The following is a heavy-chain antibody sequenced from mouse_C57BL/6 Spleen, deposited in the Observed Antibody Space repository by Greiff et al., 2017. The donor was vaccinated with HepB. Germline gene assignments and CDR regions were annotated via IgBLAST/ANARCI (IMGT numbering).Heavy chain of an antibody. Sequence: QVQLKQPGAELVRPGSSVKLSCKASGYTFTSYWMHWVKQRPIQGLEWIGNIDPSDSETHYNQKFKDKATLTVDKSSSTAYMQLSSLTSEDSAVYYCARGFYYDYDPLYAMDYWGQGTSVTVSS. CDR1: GYTFTSYW. CDR2: IDPSDSET. J-gene: IGHJ4*01. D-gene: IGHD2-4*01. V-gene: IGHV1-52*01. CDR3: ARGFYYDYDPLYAMDY.